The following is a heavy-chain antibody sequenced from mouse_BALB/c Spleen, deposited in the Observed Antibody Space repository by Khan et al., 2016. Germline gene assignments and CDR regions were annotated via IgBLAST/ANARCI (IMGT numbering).Heavy chain of an antibody. D-gene: IGHD2-3*01. CDR2: IYPGNGDT. J-gene: IGHJ3*01. Sequence: VELVESGAELVRPGSSVKISCKASGYAFSSYWMNWVKQRPGQGLEWIGQIYPGNGDTNYNGKFKGKATLTADKSSSTAYMQLSSLTSEDSAVYYCARLGYSFLYWGQGTLVTVSA. CDR3: ARLGYSFLY. CDR1: GYAFSSYW. V-gene: IGHV1-80*01.